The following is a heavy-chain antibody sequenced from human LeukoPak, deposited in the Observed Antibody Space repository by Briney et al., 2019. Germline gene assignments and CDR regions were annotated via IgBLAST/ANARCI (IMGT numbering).Heavy chain of an antibody. J-gene: IGHJ3*02. CDR2: IYYSGST. CDR1: GGSISSYY. V-gene: IGHV4-59*01. D-gene: IGHD3-22*01. Sequence: SETLSLTCTVSGGSISSYYWSWIRQPPGKGLEWIGYIYYSGSTNYNPSLKSRVTISVDTSKNQFSLKLSSVTAADTAVYYCARESYYYVSSGYYYVYAFDIWGQGTMVTVSS. CDR3: ARESYYYVSSGYYYVYAFDI.